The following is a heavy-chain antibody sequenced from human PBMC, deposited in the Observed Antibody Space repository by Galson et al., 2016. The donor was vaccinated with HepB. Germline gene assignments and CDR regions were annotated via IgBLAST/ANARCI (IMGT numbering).Heavy chain of an antibody. V-gene: IGHV3-33*01. CDR3: ARDWDSGSSFDY. D-gene: IGHD1-26*01. J-gene: IGHJ4*02. CDR2: IWFDGSNK. Sequence: SLRLSCAASGFTFSSYGMNWVRQAPGKGLEWVAVIWFDGSNKDYGDSVKGRFTISRDNSKNTLYLQMNSLRAEDTAVYYCARDWDSGSSFDYWGQGALVTVSS. CDR1: GFTFSSYG.